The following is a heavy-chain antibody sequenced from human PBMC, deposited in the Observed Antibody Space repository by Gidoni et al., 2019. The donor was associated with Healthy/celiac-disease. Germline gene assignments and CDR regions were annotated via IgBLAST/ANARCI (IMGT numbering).Heavy chain of an antibody. CDR3: AKDITGTGRLGYYGMDV. D-gene: IGHD1-20*01. CDR2: ISWDGGST. V-gene: IGHV3-43*01. J-gene: IGHJ6*04. Sequence: EVQLVESGGVVVQPGGSLRLSCAASGFTFDDYTMHWVRQAPGKGLEWVSLISWDGGSTYYADSVKGRFTISRDNSKNSLYLQMNSLRTEDTALYYCAKDITGTGRLGYYGMDVWGKGTTVTVSS. CDR1: GFTFDDYT.